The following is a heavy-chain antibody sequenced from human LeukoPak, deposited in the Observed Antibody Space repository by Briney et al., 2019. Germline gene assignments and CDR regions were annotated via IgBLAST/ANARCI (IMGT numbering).Heavy chain of an antibody. V-gene: IGHV3-23*01. CDR1: GFTFSGYS. CDR2: ISGSGGTT. J-gene: IGHJ4*02. D-gene: IGHD2-15*01. Sequence: GGSLRLSCAASGFTFSGYSMNWVRQAPGKGLEWVSAISGSGGTTYYADSVKGRFTISRDNAKNTLYPQMNSLRAEDTAVYYCANTDIVVVVAATPFDYWGQGTLVTVSS. CDR3: ANTDIVVVVAATPFDY.